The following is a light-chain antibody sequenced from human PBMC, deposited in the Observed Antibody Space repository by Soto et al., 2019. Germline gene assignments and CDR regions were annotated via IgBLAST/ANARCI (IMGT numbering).Light chain of an antibody. Sequence: DIQMTQSPSTLSASVGDRVTITCRASQSVSGWLAWYQQKPGKAPNLLIYDASSLESGVPSRFSGSGSETEFTLTISSLQPDDFATYYCQQYNSYSTWTFGQGTKVDIK. CDR1: QSVSGW. CDR2: DAS. CDR3: QQYNSYSTWT. V-gene: IGKV1-5*01. J-gene: IGKJ1*01.